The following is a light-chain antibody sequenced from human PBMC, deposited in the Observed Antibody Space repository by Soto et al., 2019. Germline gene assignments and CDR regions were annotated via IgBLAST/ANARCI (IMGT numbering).Light chain of an antibody. CDR3: LQDYSYPRT. Sequence: AIQMTQSPSSLSASVGDRVTITCRASQAIGNRLGWYQQKPGKAPKLLIYAASSLQSGVPPRFSGSGSGTDFTLTISSLQPEDFATYYCLQDYSYPRTFGQGTKVDIK. V-gene: IGKV1-6*02. J-gene: IGKJ1*01. CDR2: AAS. CDR1: QAIGNR.